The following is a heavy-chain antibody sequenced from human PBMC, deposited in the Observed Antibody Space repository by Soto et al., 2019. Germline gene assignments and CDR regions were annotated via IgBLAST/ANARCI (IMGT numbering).Heavy chain of an antibody. Sequence: QLQLQESGPGLVKPSETLSPIRTVPGGSFSSSGYYWGWNRQPPGKGQEWIGSMHYSGSTYYNPSLKSRVPIPLDRSNTQSSLTLNSVTASDTAVYYCARRGSGWFFDYWGQGTLVTVSS. D-gene: IGHD6-19*01. CDR1: GGSFSSSGYY. CDR2: MHYSGST. J-gene: IGHJ4*02. V-gene: IGHV4-39*01. CDR3: ARRGSGWFFDY.